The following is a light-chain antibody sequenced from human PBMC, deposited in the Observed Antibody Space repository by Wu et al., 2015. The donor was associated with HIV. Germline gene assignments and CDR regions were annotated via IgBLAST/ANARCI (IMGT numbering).Light chain of an antibody. Sequence: EVVMTQSPATLSVSPGERVTLSCRASESVTTSVVWYQQKPGQAPRLLIYGATTRATGVPARFSGSASGTEFTLTISSLQSEDVAVYYCHQYGDSWTFGRGTKVEIK. CDR2: GAT. J-gene: IGKJ1*01. CDR1: ESVTTS. CDR3: HQYGDSWT. V-gene: IGKV3-15*01.